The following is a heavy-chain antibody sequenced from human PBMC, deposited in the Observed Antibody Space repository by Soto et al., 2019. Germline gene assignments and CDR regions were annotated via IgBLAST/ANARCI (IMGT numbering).Heavy chain of an antibody. V-gene: IGHV3-21*01. J-gene: IGHJ4*01. Sequence: PGVSLRLSCLGTGFNFSDFTLNSVRQPPGKGLEWISSIGWCESHIYYADSLTGRFTVSRDNAKDSDYLQMNALRVEHTAIYYCAREAAGYSEYFDFLGPGTLGTVSS. CDR2: IGWCESHI. CDR3: AREAAGYSEYFDF. CDR1: GFNFSDFT. D-gene: IGHD6-25*01.